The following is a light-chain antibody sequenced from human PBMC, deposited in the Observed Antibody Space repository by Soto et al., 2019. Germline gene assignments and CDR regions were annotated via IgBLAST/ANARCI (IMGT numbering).Light chain of an antibody. CDR3: AAWYDSLSGVV. CDR1: SSNIGSNY. CDR2: RNN. V-gene: IGLV1-47*01. J-gene: IGLJ2*01. Sequence: QSVLTQPPSASGTPGQRVTISCSGSSSNIGSNYEYWYQQLPRTAPKLLIYRNNQLPSGGPDRCSASKSVTSASLAISGLRSEDEADYYCAAWYDSLSGVVFGGGTKLTVL.